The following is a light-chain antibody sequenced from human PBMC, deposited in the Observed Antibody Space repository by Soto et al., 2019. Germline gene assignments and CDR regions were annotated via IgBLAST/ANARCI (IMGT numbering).Light chain of an antibody. J-gene: IGKJ5*01. Sequence: DNRMTQSPSTLSASIGDRVTITCRASQTISSWLAWYQQKPGKAPKLLIYKASSLESGVPSRFSGSGSGTEFTLTISSLQPDDFATYYCHQYISYSTFGQGTRLEI. CDR1: QTISSW. CDR3: HQYISYST. V-gene: IGKV1-5*03. CDR2: KAS.